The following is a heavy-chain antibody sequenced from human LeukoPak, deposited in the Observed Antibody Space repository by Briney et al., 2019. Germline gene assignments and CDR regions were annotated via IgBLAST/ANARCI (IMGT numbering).Heavy chain of an antibody. Sequence: GSLRLSCAASGFTFSSYWMHWVRQAPGKGLVWVSRIKSDGSTNYADSVKGRFTISRDNAKNTVSLQMNSLRAEDTGVYYCARAPSEIGGYYPEYFRHWGQGTLVTVYS. CDR3: ARAPSEIGGYYPEYFRH. CDR1: GFTFSSYW. V-gene: IGHV3-74*01. CDR2: IKSDGST. D-gene: IGHD3-22*01. J-gene: IGHJ1*01.